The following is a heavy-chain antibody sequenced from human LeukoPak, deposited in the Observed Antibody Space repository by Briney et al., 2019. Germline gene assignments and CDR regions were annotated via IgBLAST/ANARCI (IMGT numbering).Heavy chain of an antibody. V-gene: IGHV3-21*01. D-gene: IGHD6-13*01. J-gene: IGHJ4*02. CDR2: ISSSSSYI. Sequence: GGSLRLSCAASGFTFSSYSMNWVRQAPGKGLEWVSSISSSSSYIYYADSVKGRFTISRDNAKNSLYLQMNSLRAEDTAVYYCARAGYSSIWYGNYFDYWGQGTLVIVSS. CDR3: ARAGYSSIWYGNYFDY. CDR1: GFTFSSYS.